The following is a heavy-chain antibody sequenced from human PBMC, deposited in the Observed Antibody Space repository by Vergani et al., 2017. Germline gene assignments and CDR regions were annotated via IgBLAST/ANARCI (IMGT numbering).Heavy chain of an antibody. V-gene: IGHV3-23*01. CDR3: ATPRDSIAAAALFDY. CDR1: GFTFNNYA. D-gene: IGHD6-13*01. Sequence: EVRLLESGGDLVQPGGSLRLSCAVSGFTFNNYALSWVRQAPGKGLEWVSTISGSGGSTYYADSVTGRLTISRDNSKNTLYLQMNSLRAEDTAIYYCATPRDSIAAAALFDYWGQGTLVTVSS. CDR2: ISGSGGST. J-gene: IGHJ4*02.